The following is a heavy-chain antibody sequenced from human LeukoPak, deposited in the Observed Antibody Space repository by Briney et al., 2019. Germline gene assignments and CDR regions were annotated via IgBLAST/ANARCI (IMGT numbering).Heavy chain of an antibody. CDR1: GFTFSSYS. V-gene: IGHV3-48*04. CDR2: ISSSSSTI. Sequence: PGGSLRLSCAASGFTFSSYSMNWVRQAPGKGLEWVSYISSSSSTIYYADSVKGRFTISRDNAKNSLYLQMNSLRAEDTAVYYCARDPSGGFLPSGSLAFDYWGQGTLVTVSS. CDR3: ARDPSGGFLPSGSLAFDY. D-gene: IGHD3-10*01. J-gene: IGHJ4*02.